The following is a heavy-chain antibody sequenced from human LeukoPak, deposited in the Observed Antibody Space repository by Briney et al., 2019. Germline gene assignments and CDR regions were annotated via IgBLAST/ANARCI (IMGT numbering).Heavy chain of an antibody. J-gene: IGHJ4*02. D-gene: IGHD6-13*01. CDR2: ISSSGSTK. CDR1: GFTFSSYE. CDR3: ARGERSSWYQYFDY. V-gene: IGHV3-48*03. Sequence: GGSLRLSCAASGFTFSSYEMNWVRQAPGKGLEWVSYISSSGSTKYYADSVKGRFTISRDNAKNSLYLQMNSLRAEDTAVYYCARGERSSWYQYFDYWGQGTLVTVSP.